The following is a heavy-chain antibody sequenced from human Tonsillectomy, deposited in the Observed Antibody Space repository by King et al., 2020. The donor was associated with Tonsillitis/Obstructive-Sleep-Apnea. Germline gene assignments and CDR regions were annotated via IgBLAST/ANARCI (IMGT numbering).Heavy chain of an antibody. V-gene: IGHV5-51*01. J-gene: IGHJ4*02. CDR2: IYPGDSDT. D-gene: IGHD6-19*01. Sequence: VQLVESGAEVKKPGESVKISCKGSGYSFTSYWIAWVRQMPGKGLEWMGIIYPGDSDTKYSPSFQGQVTISVDKSNSTAYLQWSSLKASDTAMYYCARRGMAVDATFPAPDYWGQGTLVTVSS. CDR1: GYSFTSYW. CDR3: ARRGMAVDATFPAPDY.